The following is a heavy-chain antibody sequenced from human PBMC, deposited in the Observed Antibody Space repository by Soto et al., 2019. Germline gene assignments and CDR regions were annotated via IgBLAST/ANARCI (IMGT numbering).Heavy chain of an antibody. D-gene: IGHD3-16*01. V-gene: IGHV1-2*02. CDR2: INPNSGDT. Sequence: ASVKVSCTASGYTFTDYYIYWVRQAPGQWLEWMWLINPNSGDTKYAQKFQDRVTMTRDTYISTAYIYLSTLRSADTAVYYCARENYYYEDWGQGTVVTLSS. CDR1: GYTFTDYY. J-gene: IGHJ1*01. CDR3: ARENYYYED.